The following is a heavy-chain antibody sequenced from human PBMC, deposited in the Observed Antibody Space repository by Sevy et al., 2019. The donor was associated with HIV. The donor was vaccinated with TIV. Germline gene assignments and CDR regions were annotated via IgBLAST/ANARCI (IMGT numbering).Heavy chain of an antibody. D-gene: IGHD6-19*01. J-gene: IGHJ4*02. CDR1: GGSISSYY. V-gene: IGHV4-59*08. Sequence: SETLSLTCTVSGGSISSYYWSWIRQPPGKGLEWFGYIYYSGSTNYNPSLKSRVTISVDTSKNQFSLRLSSVTAADTAVYYCARHDSSSGDPIDYWGQGTLVTV. CDR3: ARHDSSSGDPIDY. CDR2: IYYSGST.